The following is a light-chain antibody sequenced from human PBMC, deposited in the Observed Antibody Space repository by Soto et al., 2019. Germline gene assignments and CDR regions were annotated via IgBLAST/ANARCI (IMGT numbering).Light chain of an antibody. J-gene: IGLJ2*01. V-gene: IGLV1-47*01. CDR2: RNN. CDR3: AAWDDSLSGVV. CDR1: RSNIGSNF. Sequence: QSALTQPPSASGTPGQRVTISCSGRRSNIGSNFIYWYQQLPGTAPKLLIYRNNERPSGVPDQFSGSKSGTSASLAISGLRSEDEADYHCAAWDDSLSGVVFGGGTQLTVL.